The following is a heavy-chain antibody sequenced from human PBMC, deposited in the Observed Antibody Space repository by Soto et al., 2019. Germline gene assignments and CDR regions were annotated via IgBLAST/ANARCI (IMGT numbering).Heavy chain of an antibody. V-gene: IGHV4-31*03. CDR2: IYDSVNT. D-gene: IGHD3-9*01. Sequence: TLAVTCTVAGDSLRSGGHYWSWIRQHPGKGLEWIGHIYDSVNTYYSPSLRSRVTISADMSKNQFSLNLRSVTAADTAVYYCARVDHRGYFAILTDYWGQGTLVTVSS. CDR1: GDSLRSGGHY. CDR3: ARVDHRGYFAILTDY. J-gene: IGHJ4*02.